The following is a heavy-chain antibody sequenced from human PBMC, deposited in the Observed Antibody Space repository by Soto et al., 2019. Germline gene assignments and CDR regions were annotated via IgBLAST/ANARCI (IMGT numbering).Heavy chain of an antibody. CDR3: ARSRVSTPRLEDPFDI. D-gene: IGHD5-12*01. J-gene: IGHJ3*02. CDR2: IYPGDSDS. CDR1: GYSFPTYW. V-gene: IGHV5-51*01. Sequence: GESLKISCKGSGYSFPTYWLAWVREAPGRGLEYMGIIYPGDSDSRYSPAVQGQVTISADKSINTAYLQWTSLKASDTAIYYCARSRVSTPRLEDPFDIWGQGTMVTVSS.